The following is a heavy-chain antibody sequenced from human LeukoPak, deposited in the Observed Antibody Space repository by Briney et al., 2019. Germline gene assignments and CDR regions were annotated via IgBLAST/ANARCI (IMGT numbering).Heavy chain of an antibody. CDR2: IWYDGSNK. CDR3: ATVRGCGGDCYYLDY. Sequence: GGSLRLSCAASGFTFRNYGMNWVRQAPGKGLEGVTIIWYDGSNKYYADSVKGRFIISRDNSKNTLYLQMNSLRAEDTAVYYCATVRGCGGDCYYLDYWGQGTLVTVPS. V-gene: IGHV3-33*01. J-gene: IGHJ4*02. D-gene: IGHD2-21*02. CDR1: GFTFRNYG.